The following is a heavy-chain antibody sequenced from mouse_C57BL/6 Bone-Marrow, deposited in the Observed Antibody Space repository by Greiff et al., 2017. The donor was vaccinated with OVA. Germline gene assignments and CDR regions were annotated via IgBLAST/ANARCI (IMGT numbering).Heavy chain of an antibody. V-gene: IGHV1-81*01. CDR3: ERRIFLYDGSSFYAMDY. Sequence: VQLQQSGAELARPGASVKLSCKASGYTFTSYGISWVKQRTGQGLEWIGEIYPRSGNTYYNEKFKGKATLTADKSSSTAYMELRSLTSEDSAVYFCERRIFLYDGSSFYAMDYWGQGTSVTVSS. CDR2: IYPRSGNT. J-gene: IGHJ4*01. D-gene: IGHD1-1*01. CDR1: GYTFTSYG.